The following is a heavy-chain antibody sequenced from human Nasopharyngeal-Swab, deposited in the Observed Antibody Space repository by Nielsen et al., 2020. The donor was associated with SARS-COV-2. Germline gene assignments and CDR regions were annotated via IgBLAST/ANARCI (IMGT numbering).Heavy chain of an antibody. D-gene: IGHD3-10*01. CDR1: GGSLSGYY. CDR2: INTSGST. CDR3: ARAMGLYGSGSYYNFARYYYGMDV. Sequence: SETLSLTCAVYGGSLSGYYWSWNRQPPGKGLEWIGEINTSGSTNYNPSLKSRVTISVDTSKNQFSLNLSSVTAADTAVYYCARAMGLYGSGSYYNFARYYYGMDVWGQGTTVTVSS. J-gene: IGHJ6*02. V-gene: IGHV4-34*01.